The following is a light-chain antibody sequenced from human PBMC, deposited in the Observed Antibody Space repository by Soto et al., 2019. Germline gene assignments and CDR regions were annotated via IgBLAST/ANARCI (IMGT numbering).Light chain of an antibody. J-gene: IGKJ2*01. CDR1: QSISPW. V-gene: IGKV1-5*03. Sequence: DIQMTQYPSTLSASVGDRVTITCRASQSISPWLAWDQQKPGKAAKILIYKASSLESGVPSRFSGSESGTEFTLTIRSLQPDDFATYYCQQYKSYARTFGQGTKLEIK. CDR2: KAS. CDR3: QQYKSYART.